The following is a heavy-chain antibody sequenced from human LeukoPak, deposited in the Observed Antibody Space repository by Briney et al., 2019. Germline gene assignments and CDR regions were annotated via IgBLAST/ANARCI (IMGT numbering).Heavy chain of an antibody. Sequence: PGGSLRLSCAASEITFSNYAISWVRQAPGKGLEWVAVISYDGSNKYYADSVKGRFTIFRDNSKNTLYLQMNSLRAEDTAVYYCAKEIAAAVGYWGQGTLVTVSS. CDR2: ISYDGSNK. D-gene: IGHD6-13*01. V-gene: IGHV3-30*18. CDR3: AKEIAAAVGY. CDR1: EITFSNYA. J-gene: IGHJ4*02.